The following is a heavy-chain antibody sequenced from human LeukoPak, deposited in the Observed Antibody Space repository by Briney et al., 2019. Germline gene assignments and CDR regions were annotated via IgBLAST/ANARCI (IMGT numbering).Heavy chain of an antibody. Sequence: GGSLRLSCAASGFTFSSYSFNWVRQTPGKGLEWVSSISTSSSYIWYADSVKGRFTISRDNAQNTLYLEMNSLRVEDTAVHFCASYNWGSAYDTWGQGTVVTVSS. CDR3: ASYNWGSAYDT. CDR2: ISTSSSYI. D-gene: IGHD7-27*01. CDR1: GFTFSSYS. J-gene: IGHJ3*02. V-gene: IGHV3-21*01.